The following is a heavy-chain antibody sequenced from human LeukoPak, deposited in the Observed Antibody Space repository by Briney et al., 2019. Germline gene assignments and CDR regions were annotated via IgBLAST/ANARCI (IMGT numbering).Heavy chain of an antibody. V-gene: IGHV1-8*01. D-gene: IGHD4-17*01. CDR1: GYILSHYD. CDR3: ARVKPVPTVSFDP. Sequence: RASVKVSRKASGYILSHYDINWVRQAPGQGLEYMGWINPNSLIPVYARKFRGRLTLTMDTSIRTAYMELSGLTYDDTAIYYCARVKPVPTVSFDPRGQGTLVTVSS. J-gene: IGHJ5*02. CDR2: INPNSLIP.